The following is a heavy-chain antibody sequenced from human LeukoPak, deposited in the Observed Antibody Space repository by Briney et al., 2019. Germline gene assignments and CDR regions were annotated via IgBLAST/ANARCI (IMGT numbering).Heavy chain of an antibody. Sequence: SETLSLTCTVSGGSISSYYWSWIRQPPGKGLEWIGYIYYSGSTNYNPSLKSRVTISVDTSKNQFSLKLSSVTAADTAVYYCARGRGWLPPGWGLGTLVTVSS. CDR3: ARGRGWLPPG. D-gene: IGHD5-12*01. V-gene: IGHV4-59*01. CDR1: GGSISSYY. J-gene: IGHJ4*02. CDR2: IYYSGST.